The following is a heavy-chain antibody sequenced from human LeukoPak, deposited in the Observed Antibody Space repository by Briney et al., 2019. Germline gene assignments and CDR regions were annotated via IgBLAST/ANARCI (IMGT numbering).Heavy chain of an antibody. CDR2: IYYSGST. J-gene: IGHJ3*02. CDR3: ARADAAGSDAFDI. Sequence: PSETLSLTCTVSGGSISSSSYYWGWIRQPPGKGLEWIGSIYYSGSTYYNPSLKSRVTISVDTSKNQCSLKLSSVTAADAAVYYCARADAAGSDAFDIWGQGTMVTVSS. D-gene: IGHD6-25*01. CDR1: GGSISSSSYY. V-gene: IGHV4-39*07.